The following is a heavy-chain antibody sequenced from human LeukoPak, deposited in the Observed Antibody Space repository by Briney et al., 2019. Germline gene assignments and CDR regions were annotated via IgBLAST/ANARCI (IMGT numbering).Heavy chain of an antibody. V-gene: IGHV4-39*01. J-gene: IGHJ3*02. D-gene: IGHD2-15*01. Sequence: PSQTLSLTCTVSGGSISSSIYYWGWIRQPPGRGLEWIGPIYLSGSTYYNPSLKSRVTISVDTAKNQFSLKLSSVTAADTAVYYCARHGCSGGNCYYSAFDIWGQGTMVTVSS. CDR1: GGSISSSIYY. CDR3: ARHGCSGGNCYYSAFDI. CDR2: IYLSGST.